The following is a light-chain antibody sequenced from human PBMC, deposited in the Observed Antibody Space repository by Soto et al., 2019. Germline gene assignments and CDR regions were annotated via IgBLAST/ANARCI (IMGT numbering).Light chain of an antibody. CDR3: MQGTHWPYT. CDR1: QGLVQSDGETH. CDR2: RVS. J-gene: IGKJ2*01. Sequence: DVVMTQSPLSLPVTLGQPASISCRSSQGLVQSDGETHLSWFQQRPGQSLRRLIYRVSNRDSGVPDRFSGSGSGTDFTLKISRVEAEDFAVYYCMQGTHWPYTFGQGTKLEIK. V-gene: IGKV2-30*02.